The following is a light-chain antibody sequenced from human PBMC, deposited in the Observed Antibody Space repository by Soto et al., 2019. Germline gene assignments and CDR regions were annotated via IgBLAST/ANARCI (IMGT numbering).Light chain of an antibody. CDR1: QSISTE. Sequence: EIVMTQSPATLSVSPGERATLSCRASQSISTELAWYQQKPGQPPRLLIYSASTRATGVPARFTGSGSGSEFSLTTSGLQSEDFAVYYCQQGHTWPLTFGHGNRLEI. CDR2: SAS. V-gene: IGKV3-15*01. CDR3: QQGHTWPLT. J-gene: IGKJ2*01.